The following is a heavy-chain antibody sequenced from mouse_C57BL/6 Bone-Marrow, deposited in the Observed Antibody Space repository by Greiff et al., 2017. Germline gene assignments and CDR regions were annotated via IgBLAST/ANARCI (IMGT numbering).Heavy chain of an antibody. Sequence: VQLQQSGPVLVKPGPSVKISCKASGFTFTDYYMHWVKQSHGKSLEWIGLVYPYNGGTSYNQKFKGKATLTVDTSSSTAYMELNSLTSEDSAVYYCAILQFITTVVREMDYWGQGTSVTGTS. D-gene: IGHD1-1*01. V-gene: IGHV1-36*01. CDR1: GFTFTDYY. J-gene: IGHJ4*01. CDR3: AILQFITTVVREMDY. CDR2: VYPYNGGT.